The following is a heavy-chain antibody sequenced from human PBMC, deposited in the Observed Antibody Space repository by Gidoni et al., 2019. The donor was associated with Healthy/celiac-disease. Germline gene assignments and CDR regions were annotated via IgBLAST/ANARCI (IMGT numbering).Heavy chain of an antibody. V-gene: IGHV3-33*01. CDR3: ARGIAVAAKGAFDI. D-gene: IGHD6-19*01. Sequence: QVQLVESVGGVVQPGRSLRLSCAASGFTFSSYGMHWVRQAPGKGLEWVAVIWYDGSNKYYADSVKGRFTISRDNSKNTLYLQMNSLRAEDTAVYYCARGIAVAAKGAFDIWGQGTMVTVSS. J-gene: IGHJ3*02. CDR2: IWYDGSNK. CDR1: GFTFSSYG.